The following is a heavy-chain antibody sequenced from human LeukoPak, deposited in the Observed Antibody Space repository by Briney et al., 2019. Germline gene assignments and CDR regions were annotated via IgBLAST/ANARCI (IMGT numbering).Heavy chain of an antibody. J-gene: IGHJ4*02. V-gene: IGHV3-23*01. CDR3: ARVETYYYDSSGYYGDY. Sequence: GGSLRLSCAASGFTFSDFPMIWVRQAPGKGLEWVSSIFPSSDEIHYADSVKGRFTISRDNSKNTLYLQMNSLRAEDTAVYYCARVETYYYDSSGYYGDYWGQGTLVTVSS. CDR2: IFPSSDEI. D-gene: IGHD3-22*01. CDR1: GFTFSDFP.